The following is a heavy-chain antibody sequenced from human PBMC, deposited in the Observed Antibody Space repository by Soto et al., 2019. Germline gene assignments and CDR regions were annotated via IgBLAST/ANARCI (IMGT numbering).Heavy chain of an antibody. CDR3: ARDTPGGGVVP. D-gene: IGHD3-3*01. CDR1: GGSISSGDYY. V-gene: IGHV4-30-4*02. Sequence: PSETLSLTCTVSGGSISSGDYYWSWIRQPPGKGLEWIGSIYYSGSTYYNPSLKSRVTISVDTSKNQFSLKLSSVTAADTAVYYCARDTPGGGVVPWGQGTLVTVSS. CDR2: IYYSGST. J-gene: IGHJ5*02.